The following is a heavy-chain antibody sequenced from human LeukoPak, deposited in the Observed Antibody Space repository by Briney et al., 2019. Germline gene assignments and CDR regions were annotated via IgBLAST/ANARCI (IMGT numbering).Heavy chain of an antibody. J-gene: IGHJ4*02. Sequence: PGGSLRLSCAASGFTFSSYAMTWVRQAPGKGLEWVSSISSSGGSTYYADSVRGRFTISRDNSKNTLYLQMNSLKTEDTAVYYCTRGRRATHDYWGQGTLVTVSS. CDR1: GFTFSSYA. CDR3: TRGRRATHDY. V-gene: IGHV3-23*01. D-gene: IGHD1-26*01. CDR2: ISSSGGST.